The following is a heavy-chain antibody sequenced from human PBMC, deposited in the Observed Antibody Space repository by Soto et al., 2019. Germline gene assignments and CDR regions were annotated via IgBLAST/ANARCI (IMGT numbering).Heavy chain of an antibody. J-gene: IGHJ4*02. CDR3: ARGIYEGSSGCYLDV. Sequence: LQLQESGPGLVKPSETLSLTCTVSGDSVRNRNYYWGWIRQPPGKGLEWIVSRYDDGSTFYNPSLKGRVTVSIDTSKKQFALKMTSVTAADTGVYYCARGIYEGSSGCYLDVWGQGNLVTVSS. V-gene: IGHV4-39*01. D-gene: IGHD3-22*01. CDR1: GDSVRNRNYY. CDR2: RYDDGST.